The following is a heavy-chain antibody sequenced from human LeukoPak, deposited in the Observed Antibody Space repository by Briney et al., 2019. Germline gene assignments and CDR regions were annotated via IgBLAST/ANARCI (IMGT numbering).Heavy chain of an antibody. CDR3: ARATPPPLGDLGDFDY. CDR1: GYTFTSYG. Sequence: VASVKVSCKASGYTFTSYGISWVRQAPGQGLEWMGWISAYNGNTNYAQKLQGRVTMTTDTSTSTAYMELRSLRSDDTAVYYCARATPPPLGDLGDFDYWGQGTLVTVSS. V-gene: IGHV1-18*01. J-gene: IGHJ4*02. CDR2: ISAYNGNT. D-gene: IGHD3-10*01.